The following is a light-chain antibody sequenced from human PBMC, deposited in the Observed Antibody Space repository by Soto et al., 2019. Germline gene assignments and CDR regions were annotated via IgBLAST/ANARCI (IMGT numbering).Light chain of an antibody. CDR2: DAS. Sequence: DIQLTQSPSFLSASVGDRVTITCRASQDISNYLAWYQQKPGKAPKLLIYDASTLQSGVSSRFSGSGSGTEFTLTISSLVPEDFATYYCQQRNSWPLTLGQGTRLDI. CDR3: QQRNSWPLT. CDR1: QDISNY. J-gene: IGKJ5*01. V-gene: IGKV1-9*01.